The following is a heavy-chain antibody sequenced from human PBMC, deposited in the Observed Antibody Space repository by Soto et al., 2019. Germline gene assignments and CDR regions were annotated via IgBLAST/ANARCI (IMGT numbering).Heavy chain of an antibody. D-gene: IGHD3-16*01. J-gene: IGHJ4*02. CDR2: IKSMPDGGTT. V-gene: IGHV3-15*07. CDR1: GFSFTYAW. Sequence: EVQLVESGGGLVEPGGALRLSCAASGFSFTYAWLNWVRQAPGQGLEWVGRIKSMPDGGTTDYAAPVKGRFTISRDDLGNPVFLKMNGRKTGDTAVFYWAADLPYWGAYVFDYGGQGTLVPVPP. CDR3: AADLPYWGAYVFDY.